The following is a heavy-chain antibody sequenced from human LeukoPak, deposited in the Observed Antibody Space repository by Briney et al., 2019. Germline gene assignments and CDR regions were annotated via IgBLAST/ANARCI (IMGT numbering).Heavy chain of an antibody. J-gene: IGHJ6*04. D-gene: IGHD3-10*02. V-gene: IGHV3-7*01. CDR3: AELGITMIGGV. CDR2: IKQDGSEK. CDR1: GFTFSSYW. Sequence: GGSLRLSCAASGFTFSSYWMSWVRQAPGKGLEWVANIKQDGSEKYYVDSMKGRFTISRDNAKNSLYLQMNSLRAEDTAVHYCAELGITMIGGVWGKGTTVTISS.